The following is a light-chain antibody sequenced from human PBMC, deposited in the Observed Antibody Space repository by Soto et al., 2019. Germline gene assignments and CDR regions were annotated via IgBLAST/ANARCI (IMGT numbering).Light chain of an antibody. J-gene: IGKJ1*01. Sequence: EMVLTQSPGTLSLSPGERATLSCRASQSVSSSYLAWYQHKPGQAPRLLIYGASSRATGIPDRFSGSGSGTDFTLTISRLEPEEFGVYYCQQYGSSPRTFGQGTKVESK. CDR1: QSVSSSY. CDR3: QQYGSSPRT. V-gene: IGKV3-20*01. CDR2: GAS.